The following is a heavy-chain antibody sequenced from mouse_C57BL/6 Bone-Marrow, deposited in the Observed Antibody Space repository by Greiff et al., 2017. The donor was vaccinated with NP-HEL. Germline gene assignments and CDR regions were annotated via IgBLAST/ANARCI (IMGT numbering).Heavy chain of an antibody. CDR1: GYAFRSSW. J-gene: IGHJ2*01. Sequence: VKVVESGPELVKPGASVKISCKASGYAFRSSWMNWVKQRPEKGLEWIGRIYPGDGDTNYNGKFKGKATLTADKSSSTAYMQLSSLTSEDSAVYFCAREGNGYDGRRYYFDYWGQGTTLTVSS. D-gene: IGHD2-2*01. CDR2: IYPGDGDT. V-gene: IGHV1-82*01. CDR3: AREGNGYDGRRYYFDY.